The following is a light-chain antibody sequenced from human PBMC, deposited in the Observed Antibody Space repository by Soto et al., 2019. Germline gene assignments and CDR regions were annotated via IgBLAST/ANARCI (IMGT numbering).Light chain of an antibody. V-gene: IGKV3-20*01. CDR1: QSVSSSD. CDR3: HQYGSSSWT. J-gene: IGKJ1*01. Sequence: VLTQSPGTLSFSPGERATLSCRASQSVSSSDLAWYQQKPGQAPRLLIYGASSSATGIPDMFSGSGSGTDFTLTISRLEPEDFAVYYCHQYGSSSWTFGQGTKVEIK. CDR2: GAS.